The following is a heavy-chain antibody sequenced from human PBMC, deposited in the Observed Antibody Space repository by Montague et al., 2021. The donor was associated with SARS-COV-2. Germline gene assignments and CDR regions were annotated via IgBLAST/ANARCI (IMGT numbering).Heavy chain of an antibody. CDR1: RFGFSVYW. V-gene: IGHV3-74*01. D-gene: IGHD2-21*01. J-gene: IGHJ4*02. CDR2: ISPDGSDT. Sequence: SLRLSCAASRFGFSVYWMYWVRQAPGKGLVWVSRISPDGSDTAYADFVKGRFIISRDNAGDTLYLQMNSLRADDAALYYCARELWSAGEYWGQGALVTVSS. CDR3: ARELWSAGEY.